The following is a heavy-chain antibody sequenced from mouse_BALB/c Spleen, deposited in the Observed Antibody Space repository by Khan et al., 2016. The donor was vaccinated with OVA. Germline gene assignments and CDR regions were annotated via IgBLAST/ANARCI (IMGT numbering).Heavy chain of an antibody. D-gene: IGHD1-1*01. J-gene: IGHJ3*01. CDR3: TRLAYCYDSEGFAY. Sequence: EVELVESGGDLVKPGGSLKLSCAASGFTFSTYGMSWVRQAPDKRLEWVATVSTGASYTYSPDSVKGRFTISRDHATNTLYLPLSGLRSEDTAMFYCTRLAYCYDSEGFAYWGQGALVTGSA. CDR1: GFTFSTYG. V-gene: IGHV5-6*01. CDR2: VSTGASYT.